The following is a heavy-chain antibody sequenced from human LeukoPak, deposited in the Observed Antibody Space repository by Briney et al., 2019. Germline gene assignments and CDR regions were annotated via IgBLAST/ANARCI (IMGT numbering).Heavy chain of an antibody. D-gene: IGHD3-22*01. V-gene: IGHV4-4*02. CDR3: ARAPEPYYDSSGYYYRWFDP. J-gene: IGHJ5*02. CDR2: IYHSGST. CDR1: GGSISSSNW. Sequence: SETLSLTCAVSGGSISSSNWWSWVRQPPGKGLEWIGEIYHSGSTNYNPSLKSRVTISVDKSKNQFSLKLSSVTAADTAVYYCARAPEPYYDSSGYYYRWFDPWGQGTLVTVSS.